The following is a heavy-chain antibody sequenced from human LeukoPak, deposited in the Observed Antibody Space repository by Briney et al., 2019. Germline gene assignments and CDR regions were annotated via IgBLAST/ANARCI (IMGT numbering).Heavy chain of an antibody. CDR3: ASYRRYSSSWSTAFDY. CDR2: IIPIFGTA. J-gene: IGHJ4*02. Sequence: ASVKVSCKASGGTFSSYAISWVRQAPGQGLEWMGRIIPIFGTANYAQKFQGRVTITTDESTSTAYMELSRLRSEDTAVYYCASYRRYSSSWSTAFDYWGQGTLVTVSS. V-gene: IGHV1-69*05. CDR1: GGTFSSYA. D-gene: IGHD6-13*01.